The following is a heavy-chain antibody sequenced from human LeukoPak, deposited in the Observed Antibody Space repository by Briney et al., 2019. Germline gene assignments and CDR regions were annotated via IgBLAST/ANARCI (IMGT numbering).Heavy chain of an antibody. J-gene: IGHJ4*02. Sequence: GASVKVSCKASGGTFSSYAISWVRQAPGQGLEWMGGIIPIFGTANYAQKFQGRVTITADKSTSTAYMELSSLRSEDTAVYYCARSGYGSSWYPFDYWGQGTLVTVSS. V-gene: IGHV1-69*06. CDR3: ARSGYGSSWYPFDY. D-gene: IGHD6-13*01. CDR2: IIPIFGTA. CDR1: GGTFSSYA.